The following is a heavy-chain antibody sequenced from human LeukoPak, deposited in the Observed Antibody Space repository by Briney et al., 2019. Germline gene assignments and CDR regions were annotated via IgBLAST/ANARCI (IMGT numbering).Heavy chain of an antibody. CDR1: GFTFSSYS. V-gene: IGHV3-21*01. CDR2: INSVSYM. Sequence: GGSLRLSCAASGFTFSSYSMNWVRQAPGKGLEWVSSINSVSYMYYADSVKGRFTISRDNAKNSLYLQMNSLRAEDTAVYYCARDRHSTYYYHMDVRGKGTTVTVSS. CDR3: ARDRHSTYYYHMDV. D-gene: IGHD2-21*01. J-gene: IGHJ6*03.